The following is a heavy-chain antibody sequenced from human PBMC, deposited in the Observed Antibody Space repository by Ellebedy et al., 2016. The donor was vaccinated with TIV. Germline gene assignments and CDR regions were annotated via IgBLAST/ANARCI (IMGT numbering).Heavy chain of an antibody. D-gene: IGHD6-13*01. Sequence: GGSLRLSXAASGFTFSSYAMSWVRQAPGKGLEWVSAISGSGGSTYYADSVKGRFTISRDNSKNTLYLQMNSLRAEDTAVYYCAKPGEQQQLVRYFDLWGRGTLVTVSS. J-gene: IGHJ2*01. CDR1: GFTFSSYA. CDR3: AKPGEQQQLVRYFDL. CDR2: ISGSGGST. V-gene: IGHV3-23*01.